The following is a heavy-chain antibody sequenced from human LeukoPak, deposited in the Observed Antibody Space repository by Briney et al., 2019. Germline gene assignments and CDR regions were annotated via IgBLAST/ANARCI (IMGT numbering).Heavy chain of an antibody. J-gene: IGHJ6*04. Sequence: GGSLRLSCAASGFTFSSYSMNWVRQAPGKGLEWVSTISSTSTYIYYADSVKGRFTISRDNAKNSLYLQMNSLRAEDTAVYYCAELGITMIGGVWGKGTTVTISS. V-gene: IGHV3-21*06. CDR3: AELGITMIGGV. CDR1: GFTFSSYS. D-gene: IGHD3-10*02. CDR2: ISSTSTYI.